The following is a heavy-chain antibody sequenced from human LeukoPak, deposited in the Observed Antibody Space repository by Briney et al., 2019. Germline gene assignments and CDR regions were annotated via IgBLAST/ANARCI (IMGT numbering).Heavy chain of an antibody. CDR1: GFTFSSYS. CDR2: ISSSSSYI. V-gene: IGHV3-21*01. Sequence: PGGSLRLSCAASGFTFSSYSMNWVRQAPGKGLEWVSSISSSSSYIYYADSVKGRFTISRDNAKNSLYLQMNSLRAEDTAVYYCARDLYQLLTDTNLMLFDYWGQGTLVTVSS. D-gene: IGHD2-2*01. CDR3: ARDLYQLLTDTNLMLFDY. J-gene: IGHJ4*02.